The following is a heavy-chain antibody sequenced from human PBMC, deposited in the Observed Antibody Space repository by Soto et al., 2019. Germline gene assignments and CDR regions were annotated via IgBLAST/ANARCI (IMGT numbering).Heavy chain of an antibody. CDR2: ISYDGSNK. CDR1: AFTFSTYG. V-gene: IGHV3-30*03. Sequence: GGSLRLSCAASAFTFSTYGMHWVRQAPGKGLEWVAVISYDGSNKYYADSVKGRFTISRDNSKNTLYLQMTSLRAEDTALYYCAREPGAFDIWGQGTMVTVSS. CDR3: AREPGAFDI. J-gene: IGHJ3*02.